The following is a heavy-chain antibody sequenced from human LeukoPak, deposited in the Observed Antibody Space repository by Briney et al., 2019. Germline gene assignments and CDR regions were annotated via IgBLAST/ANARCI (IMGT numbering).Heavy chain of an antibody. CDR1: GFTFSSYA. V-gene: IGHV3-23*01. CDR3: AKVKLLVGGYSYGMVDY. D-gene: IGHD5-18*01. Sequence: PGGSLRLSCAASGFTFSSYAMSWVRQAPGKGLEWVSAISGSGGSTYYADSVKGRFTISRDNSKNTRYLQMNSLRAEDTAVYYCAKVKLLVGGYSYGMVDYWGQGTLVTVSS. J-gene: IGHJ4*02. CDR2: ISGSGGST.